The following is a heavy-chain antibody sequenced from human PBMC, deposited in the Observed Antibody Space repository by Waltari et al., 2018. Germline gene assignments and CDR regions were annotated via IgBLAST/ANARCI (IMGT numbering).Heavy chain of an antibody. CDR2: IYSGGST. V-gene: IGHV3-53*02. CDR3: AREGGYSGTNGAFDI. Sequence: EVQLVETGGGLIQPGGSLRLSCAASGFTVSSNYMIRVRHAPGKGLEWVSIIYSGGSTYYADSVKGRFTISRDNSKNTLYLQMNSLRAEDTAVYYCAREGGYSGTNGAFDIWGQGTMVTVSS. J-gene: IGHJ3*02. D-gene: IGHD1-26*01. CDR1: GFTVSSNY.